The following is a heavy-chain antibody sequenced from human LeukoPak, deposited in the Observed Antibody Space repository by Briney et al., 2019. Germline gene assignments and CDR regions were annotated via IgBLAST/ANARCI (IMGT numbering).Heavy chain of an antibody. J-gene: IGHJ4*02. CDR1: GGSISSSSYY. V-gene: IGHV4-39*07. D-gene: IGHD2-21*01. CDR3: ARSRVIGASPYYCDY. Sequence: KSSETLSLTCTVSGGSISSSSYYWGWIRQPPGKGLEWIGSFYYSGSTYYNPSLKSRVTISVDTSKNQFSVKLKSVTAADTAVYYCARSRVIGASPYYCDYWGQGTLVTVSS. CDR2: FYYSGST.